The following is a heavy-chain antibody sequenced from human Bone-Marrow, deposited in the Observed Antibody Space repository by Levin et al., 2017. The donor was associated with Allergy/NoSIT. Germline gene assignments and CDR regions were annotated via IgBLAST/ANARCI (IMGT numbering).Heavy chain of an antibody. J-gene: IGHJ3*02. CDR2: IRYDGTNI. V-gene: IGHV3-33*01. CDR1: GSTFSS. Sequence: PGGSLRLSCAASGSTFSSMHWVRQAPGKGLEWVAVIRYDGTNIGYADSVKGRFTISRDNSKNMLYLQMNSLRAEDTAVYYCVRENSVAGTRAFEIWGQGTMVTVSS. CDR3: VRENSVAGTRAFEI. D-gene: IGHD6-19*01.